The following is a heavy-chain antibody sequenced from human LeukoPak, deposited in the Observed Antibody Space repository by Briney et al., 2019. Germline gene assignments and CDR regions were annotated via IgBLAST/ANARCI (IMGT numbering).Heavy chain of an antibody. V-gene: IGHV4-38-2*02. CDR1: GYSISSGYY. J-gene: IGHJ3*02. D-gene: IGHD3-3*01. CDR2: IYHSGST. Sequence: SETLSLTCTVSGYSISSGYYWGWIRQPPGKGLEWIGSIYHSGSTYYNPSLKSRVTISVDTSKNQFSLKLSSVTAADTAVYYCAGPSYDFWSGYYQDAFDIWGQGTMVTVSS. CDR3: AGPSYDFWSGYYQDAFDI.